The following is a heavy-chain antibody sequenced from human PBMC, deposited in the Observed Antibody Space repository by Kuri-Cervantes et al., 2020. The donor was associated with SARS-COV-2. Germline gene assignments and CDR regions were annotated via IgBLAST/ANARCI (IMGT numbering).Heavy chain of an antibody. V-gene: IGHV3-73*01. J-gene: IGHJ4*02. CDR3: TTLIDY. CDR1: GFTFSSYA. Sequence: GGSLRLSCAASGFTFSSYAMSRVRQAPGKGLEWVGRVRGKANNYATAYAASVKGRFTISRDDSKNMAYLQMNSLKTEDTAVYYCTTLIDYWGQGALVTVSS. CDR2: VRGKANNYAT.